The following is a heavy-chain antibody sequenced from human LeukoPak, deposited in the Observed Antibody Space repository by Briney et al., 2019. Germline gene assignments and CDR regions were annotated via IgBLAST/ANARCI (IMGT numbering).Heavy chain of an antibody. CDR2: IYYSGST. CDR3: AISLSGGASAAFDY. J-gene: IGHJ4*02. CDR1: GGSISSYY. Sequence: PSETLSLTCTVSGGSISSYYWGWIRQPPGKGLEWIGSIYYSGSTYYNPSLKSRVTISVDTSKNQFSLKLSSVTAADTAVYYCAISLSGGASAAFDYWGQGTLVTVSS. D-gene: IGHD3-16*01. V-gene: IGHV4-39*01.